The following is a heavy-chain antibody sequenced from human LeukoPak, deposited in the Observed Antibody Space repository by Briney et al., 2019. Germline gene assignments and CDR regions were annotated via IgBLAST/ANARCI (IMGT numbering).Heavy chain of an antibody. Sequence: SETLSLTCAVYGGSFSVYYWSWIRQPPGKGLEWIGEINHSGSTNYNPSLKSRVTISVDTSKNQFSLKLSSVTAADTAVYYCARDIAVAGTHRGTDYWGQGTLVTVSS. J-gene: IGHJ4*02. CDR1: GGSFSVYY. V-gene: IGHV4-34*01. CDR2: INHSGST. D-gene: IGHD6-19*01. CDR3: ARDIAVAGTHRGTDY.